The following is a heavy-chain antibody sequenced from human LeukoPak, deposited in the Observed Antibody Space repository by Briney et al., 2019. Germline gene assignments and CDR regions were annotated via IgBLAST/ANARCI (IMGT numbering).Heavy chain of an antibody. CDR1: GFTFDDYG. J-gene: IGHJ6*03. CDR3: ARGGKAMVTLSYYYYYMDV. CDR2: INWNGGST. Sequence: GGSLRLSCAASGFTFDDYGMSWVRQAPGKGLEWVSGINWNGGSTGYADSVKGGFTISRDNAKNSLYLQMNSLRAEDTALYYCARGGKAMVTLSYYYYYMDVWGKGTTVTVSS. V-gene: IGHV3-20*04. D-gene: IGHD5-18*01.